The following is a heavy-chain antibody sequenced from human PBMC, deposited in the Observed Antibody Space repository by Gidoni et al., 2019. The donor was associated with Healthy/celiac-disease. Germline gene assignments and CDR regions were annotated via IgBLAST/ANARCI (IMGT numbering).Heavy chain of an antibody. J-gene: IGHJ4*02. CDR3: ARDQYSRPFDY. CDR2: IWYDGSNK. CDR1: GFTFSSYG. D-gene: IGHD5-12*01. V-gene: IGHV3-33*01. Sequence: QVQLVESGGGVVQPGRSLRLSCAASGFTFSSYGMPWVRQAPGKGLEWVAVIWYDGSNKYYADSVKGRFTISRDNSKNTLYLKMNSLRAEDTAVYYCARDQYSRPFDYWGQGTLVTVSS.